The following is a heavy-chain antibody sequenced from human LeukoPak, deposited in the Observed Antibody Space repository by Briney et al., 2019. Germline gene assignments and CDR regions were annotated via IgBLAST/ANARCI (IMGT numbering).Heavy chain of an antibody. D-gene: IGHD4-17*01. CDR3: ARHPTVTNYYFDY. Sequence: GASLKISCKGSGYSFTSYWIGWGRRMPGKGREWMGIIYPGDSDTRYSPSFQGQVTISADKSISTAYLQWSSLKASDTAMYYCARHPTVTNYYFDYWGQGTLVTVSS. CDR2: IYPGDSDT. CDR1: GYSFTSYW. V-gene: IGHV5-51*01. J-gene: IGHJ4*02.